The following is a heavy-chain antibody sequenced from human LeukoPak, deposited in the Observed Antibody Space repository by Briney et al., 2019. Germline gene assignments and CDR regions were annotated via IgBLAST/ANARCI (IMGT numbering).Heavy chain of an antibody. J-gene: IGHJ6*02. V-gene: IGHV4-59*01. Sequence: SETLSLTCTVSGGSISSYYWSWIRQPPGKGLEWIGYIYYSGSTNYNPSLKSRVTISVDTSKNQFSLKLSSVTAADTAVYYCARVSYYYGMDVWGQGTTVTVSS. CDR2: IYYSGST. CDR1: GGSISSYY. CDR3: ARVSYYYGMDV.